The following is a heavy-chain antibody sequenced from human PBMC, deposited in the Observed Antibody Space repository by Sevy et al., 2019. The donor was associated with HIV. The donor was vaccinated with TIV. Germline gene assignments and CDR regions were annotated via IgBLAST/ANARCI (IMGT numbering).Heavy chain of an antibody. CDR3: ARTGGAIGYCSTSSCSADY. CDR2: IYPADSDT. Sequence: HGESLKISCKGSGYSFYRYWIGWVRQMPGKGLEWMGIIYPADSDTRYSPSFQGQVTISVDKSISTTYLQLSSLKASDTAMHYCARTGGAIGYCSTSSCSADYWGQGTLVTVSS. V-gene: IGHV5-51*01. D-gene: IGHD2-2*01. J-gene: IGHJ4*02. CDR1: GYSFYRYW.